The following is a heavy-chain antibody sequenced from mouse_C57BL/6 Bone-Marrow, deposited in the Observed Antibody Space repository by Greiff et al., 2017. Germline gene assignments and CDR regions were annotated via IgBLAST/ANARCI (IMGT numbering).Heavy chain of an antibody. CDR1: GYAFSSSW. D-gene: IGHD1-1*01. CDR3: ARGGYYGSSWYFDV. J-gene: IGHJ1*03. CDR2: IYPGDGDT. Sequence: QVQLQQSGPELVKPGASVKISCKASGYAFSSSWMNWVKQRPGKGLEWIGRIYPGDGDTTYNGKFTGKATLPADHSSSTASMQLSSLTSENSAVYFCARGGYYGSSWYFDVWGTGTTVTVSS. V-gene: IGHV1-82*01.